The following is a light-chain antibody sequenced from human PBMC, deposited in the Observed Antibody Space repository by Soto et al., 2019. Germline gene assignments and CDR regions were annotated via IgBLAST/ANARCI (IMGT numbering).Light chain of an antibody. CDR1: SSDVGDYKY. V-gene: IGLV2-14*01. CDR2: EVS. Sequence: QSALTQPASVSGSPGQSITISCTGTSSDVGDYKYVSWYQQHPGKAPKLMIYEVSNRPSGVSNRFSGSKSGNTDSLTISGLQAEDEADYHCSSYTSTTTLFGGGTKVTVL. J-gene: IGLJ2*01. CDR3: SSYTSTTTL.